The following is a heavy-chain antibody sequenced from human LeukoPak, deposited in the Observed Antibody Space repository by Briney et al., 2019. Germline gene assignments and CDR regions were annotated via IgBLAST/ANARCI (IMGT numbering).Heavy chain of an antibody. Sequence: SETLSLTCTVSGGSISSSSYYWGWIRQPPGKGLEWIGSIYYSGSTYYNPSLKSRVTISVDTSKNQFSLKLSSVTAADTAVYYCARDPAYGGNPGFDYWGQGTLVTVSS. CDR2: IYYSGST. V-gene: IGHV4-39*02. CDR3: ARDPAYGGNPGFDY. J-gene: IGHJ4*02. D-gene: IGHD4-23*01. CDR1: GGSISSSSYY.